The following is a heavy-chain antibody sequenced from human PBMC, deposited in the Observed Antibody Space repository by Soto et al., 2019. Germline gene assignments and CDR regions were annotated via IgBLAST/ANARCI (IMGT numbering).Heavy chain of an antibody. D-gene: IGHD6-19*01. CDR2: VSYAGNKR. Sequence: HLVESGGGVVQPGKSLRLSCAASKFTFSTYDMHWVRQAPGKGLEWVAVVSYAGNKRYYADSVRGRFTISRDNSKNTVYLEMNRMRPEDTAVYFCAKGRDSTGWYYRECDYCGQGNLVTVSS. CDR3: AKGRDSTGWYYRECDY. V-gene: IGHV3-30*18. J-gene: IGHJ4*02. CDR1: KFTFSTYD.